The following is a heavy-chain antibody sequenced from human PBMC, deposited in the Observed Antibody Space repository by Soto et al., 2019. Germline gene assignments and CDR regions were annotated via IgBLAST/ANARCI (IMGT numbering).Heavy chain of an antibody. CDR3: ARQGSHGAYVYYAMDV. V-gene: IGHV5-51*01. J-gene: IGHJ6*02. CDR2: IYPGDSDT. D-gene: IGHD3-16*01. CDR1: EYRFNSYW. Sequence: ESLKISCKGSEYRFNSYWIGWVRQMPGKGLEWIGMIYPGDSDTTYNPSFQGQVTMSADKSISTAYLQWSSLKASDSATYYCARQGSHGAYVYYAMDVWGQRTRSPSP.